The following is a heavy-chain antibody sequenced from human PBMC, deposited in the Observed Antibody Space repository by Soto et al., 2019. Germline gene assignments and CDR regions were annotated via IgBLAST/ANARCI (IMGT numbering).Heavy chain of an antibody. D-gene: IGHD2-2*01. V-gene: IGHV3-23*01. CDR1: GFTFNSFA. J-gene: IGHJ3*02. CDR3: AKELTSTTRGAFDI. Sequence: EVQMLESGGDLVQPGGSLRLSCAASGFTFNSFAINWVRQAPGKGLERVSGITGSGDRTSYADSVKGRFTISRDNSKNTVYLQMNNLRAEDTAVYYCAKELTSTTRGAFDIWGQGTMVTVSP. CDR2: ITGSGDRT.